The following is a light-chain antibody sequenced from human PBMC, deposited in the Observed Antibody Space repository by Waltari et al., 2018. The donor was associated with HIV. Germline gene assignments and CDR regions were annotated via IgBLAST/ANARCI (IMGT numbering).Light chain of an antibody. CDR1: QSLLYSDGNTY. V-gene: IGKV2-30*01. Sequence: VVVTQSPLSLPVSLGQPASISCTSSQSLLYSDGNTYLNWFHQRPGQSPRRLIYRVSNRDSGVPDRFSGSGSGTDFTLKISRVEAEDVGVYYCMQGTHWPITFGQGTRLEIK. CDR3: MQGTHWPIT. CDR2: RVS. J-gene: IGKJ5*01.